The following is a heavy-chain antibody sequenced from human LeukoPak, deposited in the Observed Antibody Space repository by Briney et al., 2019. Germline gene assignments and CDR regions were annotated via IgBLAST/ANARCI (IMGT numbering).Heavy chain of an antibody. CDR1: GFTFSGHG. CDR3: ARVLGVQESEYYFDY. Sequence: GGSLRLSCTASGFTFSGHGMHWVRQAPGKGLEWVAFIRYDGSHKYYADSVKGRFTVSRDNSKNTLYLQMNGLRAEDTAVYYRARVLGVQESEYYFDYWGQGTLVAVSS. J-gene: IGHJ4*02. V-gene: IGHV3-30*02. CDR2: IRYDGSHK. D-gene: IGHD6-19*01.